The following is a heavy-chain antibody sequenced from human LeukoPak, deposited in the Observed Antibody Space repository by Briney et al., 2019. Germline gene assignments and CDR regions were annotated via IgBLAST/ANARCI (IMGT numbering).Heavy chain of an antibody. J-gene: IGHJ5*02. Sequence: SGTLSLTCAVYGGSFSGYYWSWIRQPPGKGLEWIGEINHSGSTNYNPSLKSRVTISVDTSKNQFSLKLSSVTAADTAVYYCARVGLRYYYDSSGYSHWFDPWGQGTLVTVSS. CDR3: ARVGLRYYYDSSGYSHWFDP. CDR1: GGSFSGYY. D-gene: IGHD3-22*01. CDR2: INHSGST. V-gene: IGHV4-34*01.